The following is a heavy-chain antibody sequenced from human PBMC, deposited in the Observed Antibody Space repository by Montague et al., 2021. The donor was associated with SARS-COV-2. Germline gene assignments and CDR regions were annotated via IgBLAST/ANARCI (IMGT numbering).Heavy chain of an antibody. CDR2: INLRGTS. V-gene: IGHV4-34*01. Sequence: SQTLSLTCAVYGGSFSDYYWRWTRQPPGKGLEWIGEINLRGTSNSNPSLKSRVSVSVDTTKNQFSLYLGSVTAADTAVYYCARGRQHFNMIVVVMTGGEYYFDYWGQGTLVTVSS. CDR3: ARGRQHFNMIVVVMTGGEYYFDY. D-gene: IGHD3-22*01. CDR1: GGSFSDYY. J-gene: IGHJ4*02.